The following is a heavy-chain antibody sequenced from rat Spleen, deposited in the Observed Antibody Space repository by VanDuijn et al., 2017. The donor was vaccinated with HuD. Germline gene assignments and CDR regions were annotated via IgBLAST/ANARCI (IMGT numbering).Heavy chain of an antibody. J-gene: IGHJ1*01. D-gene: IGHD5-1*01. V-gene: IGHV5-25*01. CDR2: INTGGGNT. CDR1: GFTFNNYY. CDR3: VRLLGAPDWYFDF. Sequence: EVQLVESGGGLVQPGRSLKLSCAASGFTFNNYYMAWIRQAPTKGLEWVASINTGGGNTYYRGSVKGRFIISRDNAKSTLYLQMDSLRSEDTATYYCVRLLGAPDWYFDFWGPGAMVTVSS.